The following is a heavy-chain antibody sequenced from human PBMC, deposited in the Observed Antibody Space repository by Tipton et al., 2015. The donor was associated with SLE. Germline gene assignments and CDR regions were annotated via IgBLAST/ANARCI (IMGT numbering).Heavy chain of an antibody. V-gene: IGHV4-39*07. D-gene: IGHD3-9*01. Sequence: TLSLTCTVSGGSISSDSYFWGWIRQPPGKGLEWIGSISYSGSTYYNPSLKSRVTMSIHTSKIQFSLRLSSVTAADTAVYYCARDKSGSLDPFDIWGQGTLVTVSS. J-gene: IGHJ4*02. CDR1: GGSISSDSYF. CDR2: ISYSGST. CDR3: ARDKSGSLDPFDI.